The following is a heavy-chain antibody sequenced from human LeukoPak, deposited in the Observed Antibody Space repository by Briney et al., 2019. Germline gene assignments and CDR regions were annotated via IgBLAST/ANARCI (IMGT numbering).Heavy chain of an antibody. J-gene: IGHJ4*02. CDR1: GGSFSGYY. Sequence: PSETLSLTCAVYGGSFSGYYWSWIRQPPGKGLEWIGEINHSGSTNCNPSLKSRVTISVHTSKNQFSLKLSSVAAADTAVYYCARGDGRDGYKGRLEYWGQGNLVTVSS. D-gene: IGHD5-24*01. CDR3: ARGDGRDGYKGRLEY. V-gene: IGHV4-34*01. CDR2: INHSGST.